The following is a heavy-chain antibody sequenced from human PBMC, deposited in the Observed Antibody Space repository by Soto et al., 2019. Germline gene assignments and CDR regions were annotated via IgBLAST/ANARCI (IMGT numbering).Heavy chain of an antibody. CDR3: TSLCTVVTNDY. Sequence: EVQLVESGGGLVQPGGSLKLSCAASGFTFSGSAMHWVRQASGKGLEWVGRSRSKANSYATAYAASVKGRFTISRDDSKNTAYLQMNSLKTEDTAVYYCTSLCTVVTNDYWGQGTLVTVSS. CDR2: SRSKANSYAT. V-gene: IGHV3-73*01. D-gene: IGHD2-15*01. J-gene: IGHJ4*02. CDR1: GFTFSGSA.